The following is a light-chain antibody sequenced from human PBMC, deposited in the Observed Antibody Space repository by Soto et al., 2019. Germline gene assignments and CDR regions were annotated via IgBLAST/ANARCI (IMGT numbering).Light chain of an antibody. V-gene: IGLV1-51*02. J-gene: IGLJ2*01. Sequence: QSVLTQPPSVSAAPGQKVTISCSGSSSNVGNDYVAWYQQFPGTAPKLLIYENNKRPSGIPGRFSGSQSGTSATLGITGLQTGGEADYYCGAWDSSLSAVVFGGGTKVTVL. CDR1: SSNVGNDY. CDR3: GAWDSSLSAVV. CDR2: ENN.